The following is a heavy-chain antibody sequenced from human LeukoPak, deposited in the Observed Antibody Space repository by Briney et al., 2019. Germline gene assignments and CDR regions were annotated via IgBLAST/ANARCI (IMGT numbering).Heavy chain of an antibody. CDR2: IKQDGSEK. CDR1: GFTFSSYW. J-gene: IGHJ4*02. D-gene: IGHD3-3*01. V-gene: IGHV3-7*01. CDR3: ARKGFLEWLLFDY. Sequence: GGSLRLSCAASGFTFSSYWMSWVRQAPGKGLEWVANIKQDGSEKYYVDSVKGRFTISRDNAKNSLYLQMNSLRAEDTAVYYCARKGFLEWLLFDYWGQGTLVTVSS.